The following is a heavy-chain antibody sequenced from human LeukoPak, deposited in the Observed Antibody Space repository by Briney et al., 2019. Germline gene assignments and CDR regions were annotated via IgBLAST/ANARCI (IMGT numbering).Heavy chain of an antibody. CDR3: ARGISVDTAMVLY. CDR1: GFKFNIYA. D-gene: IGHD5-18*01. J-gene: IGHJ4*02. CDR2: ISSSSSYI. Sequence: GGSLRLSCAASGFKFNIYAMGWVRQAPGKGLEWVSSISSSSSYIYYADSVKGRFTISRDNAKNSLYLQMNSLRAEDTAVYYCARGISVDTAMVLYWGQGTLVTVSS. V-gene: IGHV3-21*01.